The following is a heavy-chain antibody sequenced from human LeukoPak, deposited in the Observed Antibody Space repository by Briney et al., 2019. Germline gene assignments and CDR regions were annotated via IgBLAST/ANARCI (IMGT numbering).Heavy chain of an antibody. Sequence: GGSLRLSCAASGFTFSSYAMSRVRQAPGKGLEWVSYINRISNIIDYADSVKGRFTISTDNAKNSLYLQMNSLRDEDTAVYYCARDRDYAFDYWGQGTLVTVSS. J-gene: IGHJ4*02. D-gene: IGHD4-17*01. V-gene: IGHV3-48*02. CDR2: INRISNII. CDR1: GFTFSSYA. CDR3: ARDRDYAFDY.